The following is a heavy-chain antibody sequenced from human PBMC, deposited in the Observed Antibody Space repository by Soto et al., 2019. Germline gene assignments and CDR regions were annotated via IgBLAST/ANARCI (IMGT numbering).Heavy chain of an antibody. CDR1: GFTFSSYS. J-gene: IGHJ4*02. V-gene: IGHV3-48*02. Sequence: GSLRLSCASSGFTFSSYSMNLVRQAPGKGLEWVSYISSSSSTIYYADSVKGRFTISRDNAKNSLYLQMNSLRDEDTAVYYCARPDYDFWSGYYLDYWGQGTLVTVSS. D-gene: IGHD3-3*01. CDR2: ISSSSSTI. CDR3: ARPDYDFWSGYYLDY.